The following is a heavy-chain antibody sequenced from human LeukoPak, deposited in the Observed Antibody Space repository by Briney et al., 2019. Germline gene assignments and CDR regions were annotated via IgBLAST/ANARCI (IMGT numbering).Heavy chain of an antibody. CDR1: GGSISSYY. V-gene: IGHV4-4*07. CDR3: ASRTAMVDYYYYYMDV. CDR2: IYTSGST. J-gene: IGHJ6*03. D-gene: IGHD5-18*01. Sequence: SETLSLTCTVSGGSISSYYWSWIRQPAGKGLEWIGRIYTSGSTNYNPSLKSRVTMLVDTSKNQFSLKLSSVTAADTAVYYCASRTAMVDYYYYYMDVWGKGTTVTVSS.